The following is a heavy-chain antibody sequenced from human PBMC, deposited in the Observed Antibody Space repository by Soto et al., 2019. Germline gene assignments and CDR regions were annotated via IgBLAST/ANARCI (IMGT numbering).Heavy chain of an antibody. V-gene: IGHV6-1*01. CDR2: TYYRSKWYN. CDR1: GDSVSSHSAA. J-gene: IGHJ6*02. CDR3: ARDKGTLVLDYYYYGMDV. D-gene: IGHD6-13*01. Sequence: PSQTLALTCAISGDSVSSHSAAWNWIRQSPSRGLEWLGRTYYRSKWYNDYAVSVKSRITINPDTSKNQFSLQLNSVTPEDTAVYYCARDKGTLVLDYYYYGMDVWGQGTTVTVSS.